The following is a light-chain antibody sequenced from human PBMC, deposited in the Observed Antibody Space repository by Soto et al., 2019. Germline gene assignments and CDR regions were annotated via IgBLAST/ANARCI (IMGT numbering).Light chain of an antibody. Sequence: DIQITQSPSSLSSSVLERFTITCRASQGIRSDLGWYQQKPGKAPKRLIYAASSLQSGVPSRFSGSGSGTEFTLTISSLQPEDFATYYCLQHNSYPQTFGQGTKVDIK. CDR3: LQHNSYPQT. CDR2: AAS. V-gene: IGKV1-17*01. CDR1: QGIRSD. J-gene: IGKJ1*01.